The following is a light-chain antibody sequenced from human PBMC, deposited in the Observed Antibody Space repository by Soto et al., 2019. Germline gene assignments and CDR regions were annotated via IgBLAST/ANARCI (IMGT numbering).Light chain of an antibody. V-gene: IGLV1-40*01. CDR1: SSSIGAGYE. Sequence: QSVLTQPPSVSGAPGQRVTISCSGTSSSIGAGYEVHWYHQLPGTAPKLVVSGNGNRPSGVPDRLSASKSGTSASLAITGLPAQDEGHYYCQSYDKRLTAYVFGTGTKVTAL. J-gene: IGLJ1*01. CDR2: GNG. CDR3: QSYDKRLTAYV.